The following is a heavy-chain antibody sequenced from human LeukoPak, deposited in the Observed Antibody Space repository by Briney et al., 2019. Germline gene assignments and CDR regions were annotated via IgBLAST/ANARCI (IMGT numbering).Heavy chain of an antibody. D-gene: IGHD5-18*01. V-gene: IGHV1-69*13. CDR1: GGTFSSYA. CDR3: ARWEDTAMVYYGMDV. CDR2: IIPIFGTA. J-gene: IGHJ6*02. Sequence: SVKVSCKASGGTFSSYAISWVRQAPGQGLEWMGRIIPIFGTASYAQKFQGRVTITADESTSTAYMELSSLRSEDTAVYYCARWEDTAMVYYGMDVWGQGTTVTVSS.